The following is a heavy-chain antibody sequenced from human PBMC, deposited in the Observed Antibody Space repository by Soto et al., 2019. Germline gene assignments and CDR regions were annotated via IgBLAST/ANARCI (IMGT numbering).Heavy chain of an antibody. CDR3: ARGDRQSGYSSSWVFDY. Sequence: QVQLRESGPGLVKPSQTLSLTCTVSGGSINSGGYYWNWIRQHPGKGLGWIGYMYYSGSTYYNPLLRSGVIISADTSENHFSLKLSSVTAADTAVYFCARGDRQSGYSSSWVFDYWGQGTLVNVSS. CDR2: MYYSGST. D-gene: IGHD6-13*01. CDR1: GGSINSGGYY. V-gene: IGHV4-31*03. J-gene: IGHJ4*02.